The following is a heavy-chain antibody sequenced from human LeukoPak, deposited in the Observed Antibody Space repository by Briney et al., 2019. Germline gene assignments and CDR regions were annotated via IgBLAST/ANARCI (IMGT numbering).Heavy chain of an antibody. CDR1: GGSISSYY. V-gene: IGHV4-59*12. D-gene: IGHD2-2*01. CDR2: IYYSGST. CDR3: ASRYCSSTSCYRYYYGMDV. Sequence: SETLSLTCTVSGGSISSYYWSWIRQPPGKGLEWIGYIYYSGSTNYNPSLKSRVTISVDTSKNQFSLKLSSVTAADTAVYYCASRYCSSTSCYRYYYGMDVWGQGTTVTVSS. J-gene: IGHJ6*02.